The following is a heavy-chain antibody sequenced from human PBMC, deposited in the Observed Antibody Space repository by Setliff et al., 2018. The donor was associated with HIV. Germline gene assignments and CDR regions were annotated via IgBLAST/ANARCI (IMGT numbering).Heavy chain of an antibody. J-gene: IGHJ3*02. D-gene: IGHD3-10*01. V-gene: IGHV4-4*07. Sequence: PSETLSLTCSVSDGSVSGYSWSWIRQPAGKGLEWIGRIYTSGTTNYNPSLKSRVTMSVDTSENQFSLKLSSVTAADTAVYYCARAGSMVRGVIISAIDIWGQGTMVT. CDR2: IYTSGTT. CDR1: DGSVSGYS. CDR3: ARAGSMVRGVIISAIDI.